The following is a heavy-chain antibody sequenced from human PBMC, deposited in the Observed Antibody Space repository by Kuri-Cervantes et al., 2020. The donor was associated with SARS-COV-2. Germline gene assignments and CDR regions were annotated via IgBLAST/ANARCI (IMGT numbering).Heavy chain of an antibody. D-gene: IGHD3-22*01. CDR3: ATTYYYASSGYYPEDY. J-gene: IGHJ4*02. V-gene: IGHV3-23*01. Sequence: GGSLRLPCAASGITFRAYAMSRVRQAPGKGLEWVSVVSGSGHVTSYADSVKGRFTISRDNAKNTLYLQMNSLRAEDTAVYYCATTYYYASSGYYPEDYWGQGTLVTVSS. CDR2: VSGSGHVT. CDR1: GITFRAYA.